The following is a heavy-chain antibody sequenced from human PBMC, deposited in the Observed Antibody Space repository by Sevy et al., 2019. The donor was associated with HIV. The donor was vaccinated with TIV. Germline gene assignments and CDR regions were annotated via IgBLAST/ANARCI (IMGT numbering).Heavy chain of an antibody. CDR1: GGSISPYY. Sequence: SETLSLTCTVSGGSISPYYWNWIRQPPGKGLEWIGYIYYSGRTNYNPSLRGRITISVDTSKNQFSLKLTSVTAADTAVYFCARGGGFSDEGMDVWGQGTTVTVSS. CDR2: IYYSGRT. CDR3: ARGGGFSDEGMDV. D-gene: IGHD1-26*01. J-gene: IGHJ6*02. V-gene: IGHV4-59*01.